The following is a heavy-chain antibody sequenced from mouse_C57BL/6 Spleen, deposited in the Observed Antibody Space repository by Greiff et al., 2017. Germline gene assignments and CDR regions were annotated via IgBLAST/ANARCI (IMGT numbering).Heavy chain of an antibody. Sequence: QVQLKESGPGLVAPSPSLSITCTASGFSLTSYCVDWVRQPPGQGLEWLGVIGGGGSTNNNSPLMSRLAISKDNSTCKVFYKMNSLQTDETTMFSCADLWWYGDYAMDYWGQGTSVTVSS. V-gene: IGHV2-9*01. D-gene: IGHD1-1*02. CDR3: ADLWWYGDYAMDY. CDR2: IGGGGST. J-gene: IGHJ4*01. CDR1: GFSLTSYC.